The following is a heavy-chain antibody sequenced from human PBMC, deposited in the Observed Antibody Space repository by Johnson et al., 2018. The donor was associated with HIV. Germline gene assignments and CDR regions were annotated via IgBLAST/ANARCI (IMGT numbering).Heavy chain of an antibody. J-gene: IGHJ3*02. V-gene: IGHV3-66*01. D-gene: IGHD2-2*01. CDR2: ICSGGST. CDR3: AGDGEAEQLPLGDAFDI. CDR1: GFTFGDYG. Sequence: VQLVESGGGLVKPGGSLRLSCAASGFTFGDYGMSWVRQPPGKGLEWVSVICSGGSTYYAESVKGRFTISRDNSKNTLYLQMNNLRVEDTAVYYCAGDGEAEQLPLGDAFDIWGQGTMVTVSS.